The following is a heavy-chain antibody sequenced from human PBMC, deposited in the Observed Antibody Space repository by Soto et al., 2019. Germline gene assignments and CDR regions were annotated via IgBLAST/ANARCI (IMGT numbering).Heavy chain of an antibody. Sequence: SETLSLTCTVSGASISSYSWSWIRQPPGKGLEWIGYIYYSGSTNYNPSLKSRLTISVDTSKNQFSLKLSSATAADTAVYYCARDSNTSGWHAGFHPWGQGTLVTVSS. J-gene: IGHJ5*02. CDR2: IYYSGST. D-gene: IGHD6-19*01. CDR3: ARDSNTSGWHAGFHP. V-gene: IGHV4-59*01. CDR1: GASISSYS.